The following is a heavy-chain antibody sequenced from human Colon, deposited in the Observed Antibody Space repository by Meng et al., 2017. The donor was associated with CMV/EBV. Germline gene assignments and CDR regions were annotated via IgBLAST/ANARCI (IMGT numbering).Heavy chain of an antibody. D-gene: IGHD1-26*01. Sequence: QVQLVQSGAEVKKPGASVKVSCKASGYTFTNYGISWVRQAPGQGLEWMVWISAYTGDTYYAQKFQGRVTMTTDTSTSTAYMELRSLRSDDTAVYYCVRESQSGSYIYLQHWGQGTLVTVSS. CDR3: VRESQSGSYIYLQH. V-gene: IGHV1-18*01. CDR1: GYTFTNYG. CDR2: ISAYTGDT. J-gene: IGHJ1*01.